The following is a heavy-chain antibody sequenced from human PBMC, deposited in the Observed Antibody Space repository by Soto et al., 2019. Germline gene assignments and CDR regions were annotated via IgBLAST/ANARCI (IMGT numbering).Heavy chain of an antibody. D-gene: IGHD6-13*01. J-gene: IGHJ4*02. CDR2: ISYSGST. CDR1: SDSISSYY. Sequence: SETLSLTCTVPSDSISSYYWSWIRQPPGKRQEWVGYISYSGSTDYNPSLKSRVTISGDTSKNQFSLKVSSVTAADTAAYYCARGTSWQLPFDYWGQGTLVTVSS. CDR3: ARGTSWQLPFDY. V-gene: IGHV4-59*01.